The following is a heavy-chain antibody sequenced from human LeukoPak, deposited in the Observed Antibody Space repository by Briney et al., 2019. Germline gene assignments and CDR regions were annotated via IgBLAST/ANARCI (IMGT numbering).Heavy chain of an antibody. J-gene: IGHJ5*02. CDR3: ARIRCGHSSAICYNH. D-gene: IGHD2-8*01. CDR1: GVSLSDYY. Sequence: SETLSLTCSVYGVSLSDYYWSWIRQPPGKGLEWIGEINHNGGTKNNPSLKGRVTISVDTSENHFSLNLRSVTAADTAVYYSARIRCGHSSAICYNHWGRGTLVTVSS. V-gene: IGHV4-34*01. CDR2: INHNGGT.